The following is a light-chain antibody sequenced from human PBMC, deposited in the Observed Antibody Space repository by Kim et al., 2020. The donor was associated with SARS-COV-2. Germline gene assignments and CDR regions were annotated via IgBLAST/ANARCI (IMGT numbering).Light chain of an antibody. J-gene: IGKJ2*01. Sequence: EIVLTQSPGTLSLSPGERATLSCRASQSVSSGYLAWYQQKPGQAPRLLIYGASRRATGIPDRFSGGGSGTDFTLTISRLEPEDFAVYYCQKYGSSPRYTFGQGTKLEI. CDR3: QKYGSSPRYT. V-gene: IGKV3-20*01. CDR1: QSVSSGY. CDR2: GAS.